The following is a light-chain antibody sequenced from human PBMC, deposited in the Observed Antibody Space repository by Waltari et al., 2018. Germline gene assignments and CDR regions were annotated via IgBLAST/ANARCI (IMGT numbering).Light chain of an antibody. CDR2: DVN. J-gene: IGLJ2*01. Sequence: QSALTQSASVSGSRGQSITISCTGTSSDIGGYNYVSWYQQHPGKAPKLIIYDVNSRPSWVSNRFSGSKSGNTASLTISGLQAEDETDYYCTSYTSSSTVVFGGGTRLTVL. V-gene: IGLV2-14*03. CDR1: SSDIGGYNY. CDR3: TSYTSSSTVV.